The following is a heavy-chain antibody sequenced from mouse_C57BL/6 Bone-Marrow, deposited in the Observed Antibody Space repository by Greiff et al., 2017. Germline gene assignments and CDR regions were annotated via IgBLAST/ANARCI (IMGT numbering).Heavy chain of an antibody. CDR3: ARRITTVVGYFDV. Sequence: QVQLQQSGAELVRPGTSVKMSCKASGYTFTNYWIGWAKQRPGHGLEWIGDIYPGGGYTNYNEKFKGKATLTADKSSSTAYMQFNSLTSEDSAIYYCARRITTVVGYFDVWGTGTTVTVSS. CDR2: IYPGGGYT. J-gene: IGHJ1*03. V-gene: IGHV1-63*01. CDR1: GYTFTNYW. D-gene: IGHD1-1*01.